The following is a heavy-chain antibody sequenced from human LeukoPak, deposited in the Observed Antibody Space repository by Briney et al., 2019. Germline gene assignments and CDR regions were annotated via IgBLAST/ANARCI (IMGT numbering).Heavy chain of an antibody. J-gene: IGHJ4*02. V-gene: IGHV1-69*13. CDR2: IIPIFGTA. CDR3: ARAHYYGSGSPITFDY. Sequence: GASVKVSCKASGGTFSSYAVSWVRQAPGQGLEWMGGIIPIFGTANYAQKFQGRVTITADESTGTACMELSSLRSEDTAVYYCARAHYYGSGSPITFDYWGQGTLVTVSS. CDR1: GGTFSSYA. D-gene: IGHD3-10*01.